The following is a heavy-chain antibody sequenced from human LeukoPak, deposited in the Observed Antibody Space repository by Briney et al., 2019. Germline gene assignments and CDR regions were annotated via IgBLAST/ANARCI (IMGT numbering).Heavy chain of an antibody. CDR3: ARGLPDSSPYAFDI. J-gene: IGHJ3*02. D-gene: IGHD6-13*01. Sequence: SETLSLTCTVSGGSISSYYWSWIRRPPGKGLEWIGGINHSGSTNYNPSLKSRVTISVDTSKNQFSLKLSSVTAADTAVYYCARGLPDSSPYAFDIWGQGTMVTVSS. V-gene: IGHV4-34*01. CDR2: INHSGST. CDR1: GGSISSYY.